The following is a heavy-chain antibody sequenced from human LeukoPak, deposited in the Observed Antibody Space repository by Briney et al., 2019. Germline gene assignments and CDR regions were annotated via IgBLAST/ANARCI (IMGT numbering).Heavy chain of an antibody. V-gene: IGHV1-2*02. CDR1: GYTFTGYY. Sequence: ASVKVSCKASGYTFTGYYMHWVRQAPGQGLEWMGWINPNSGGTNYAQKFQGRVTMTRDTSISTAYMELSRLRSDDTAVYYCTRGGYSSSWDPDYWGQGTLVTVSS. D-gene: IGHD6-13*01. CDR3: TRGGYSSSWDPDY. J-gene: IGHJ4*02. CDR2: INPNSGGT.